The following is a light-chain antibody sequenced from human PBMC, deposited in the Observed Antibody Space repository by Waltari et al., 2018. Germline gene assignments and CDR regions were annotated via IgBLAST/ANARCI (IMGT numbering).Light chain of an antibody. J-gene: IGKJ2*01. CDR1: QSVGSSY. Sequence: EIVLTQSPGTLSLSPGERATLSCWASQSVGSSYLAWFQQKPGQAPRLLIYAVSSRATGIPDRFSGSGSGTDFTLTINRLGPEDSAVYYCQQYGSPPYTFGQGTKLEL. CDR2: AVS. CDR3: QQYGSPPYT. V-gene: IGKV3-20*01.